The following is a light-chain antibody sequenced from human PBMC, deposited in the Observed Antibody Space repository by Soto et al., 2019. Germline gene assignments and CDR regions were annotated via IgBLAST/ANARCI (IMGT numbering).Light chain of an antibody. V-gene: IGKV3-20*01. Sequence: EIVLTQSPGTLSLSPGERATLSCMASQSVSNNYLAWYQRKPGQAPRLLIYGASNRATGIPDRFSGSGSGTDFTLTISRLEPEDFAVYYCQQYGSSGTFGQGTKVDI. CDR2: GAS. J-gene: IGKJ1*01. CDR1: QSVSNNY. CDR3: QQYGSSGT.